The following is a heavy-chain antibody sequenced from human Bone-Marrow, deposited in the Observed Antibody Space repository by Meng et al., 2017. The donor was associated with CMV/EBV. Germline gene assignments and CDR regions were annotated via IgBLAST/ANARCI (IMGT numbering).Heavy chain of an antibody. V-gene: IGHV3-9*01. CDR2: ISWNSGSI. CDR3: AKDHAASYYYNAMDV. Sequence: GGSLRLSCAVSGFTFDDYAMHWVRQAPGKGLEWVSGISWNSGSIGYADSVKGRFVISRDNAKNSLYLQMNSLRGEDTALYYCAKDHAASYYYNAMDVWGQWTTVTVSS. D-gene: IGHD2-15*01. CDR1: GFTFDDYA. J-gene: IGHJ6*02.